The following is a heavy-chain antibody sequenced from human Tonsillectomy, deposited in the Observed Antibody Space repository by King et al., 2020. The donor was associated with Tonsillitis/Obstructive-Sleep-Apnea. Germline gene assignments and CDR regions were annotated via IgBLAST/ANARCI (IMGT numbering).Heavy chain of an antibody. CDR3: ARENDLDAFDI. J-gene: IGHJ3*02. CDR1: GFTFSSYS. D-gene: IGHD2-21*02. Sequence: VQLVESGGGLVKPGGSLRLSCAASGFTFSSYSMNWVRQASGKGLEWVSSISTSSIYIYYADSVKGRFTISRDNARNSLYLQMNSLRAEDTSVYYCARENDLDAFDIWGLGTMVTVSS. V-gene: IGHV3-21*01. CDR2: ISTSSIYI.